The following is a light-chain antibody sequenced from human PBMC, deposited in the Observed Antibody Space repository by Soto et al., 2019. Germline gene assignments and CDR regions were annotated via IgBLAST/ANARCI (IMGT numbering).Light chain of an antibody. CDR1: SSDVGDYNY. V-gene: IGLV2-14*01. J-gene: IGLJ3*02. CDR2: DVS. CDR3: GSYTSSSTPNWV. Sequence: QSVLTQPASVSGSPGQSITISCTATSSDVGDYNYVSWYQQHPGKAPKLMIYDVSIRSSGVSDRFSGSKSGNTASLTISGLQAEDEADYYCGSYTSSSTPNWVFGGGTKVTVL.